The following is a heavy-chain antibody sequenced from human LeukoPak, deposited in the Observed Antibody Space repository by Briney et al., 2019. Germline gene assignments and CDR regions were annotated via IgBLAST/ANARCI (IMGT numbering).Heavy chain of an antibody. Sequence: VASVKVSCKASGYTFISYGISWVRQAPGQGLEWMGWISAYNGNTNYAQKLQGRVTMTTDTSTSTAYMELRSLRSDDTAVYYCARVGYYPDNDAFDIWGQGTMVTVSS. CDR3: ARVGYYPDNDAFDI. V-gene: IGHV1-18*01. D-gene: IGHD2/OR15-2a*01. J-gene: IGHJ3*02. CDR2: ISAYNGNT. CDR1: GYTFISYG.